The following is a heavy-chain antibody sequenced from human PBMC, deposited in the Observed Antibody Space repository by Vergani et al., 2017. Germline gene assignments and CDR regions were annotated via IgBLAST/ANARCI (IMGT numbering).Heavy chain of an antibody. D-gene: IGHD5-12*01. CDR2: IIPILGIA. CDR3: AGGYSGYDFRVFYGMDV. V-gene: IGHV1-69*09. Sequence: QVQLVQSGAEVKKPGASVKVSCKASGYTFTSYGISWVRQAPGQGLEWMGRIIPILGIANYAQKFQGRVTITADKSTSTAYMELSSLRSEDTAVYYCAGGYSGYDFRVFYGMDVWGQGTTVTVSS. CDR1: GYTFTSYG. J-gene: IGHJ6*02.